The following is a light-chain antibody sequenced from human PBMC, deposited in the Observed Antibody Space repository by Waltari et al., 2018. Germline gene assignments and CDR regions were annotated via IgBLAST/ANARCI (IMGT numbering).Light chain of an antibody. Sequence: IQRTHSPSPLSPSFEDRAITTCRASQSISSWLAWYQQKAGKAPKLLIYKASTLQSGVPSRFSGSGSGTEFTLTISSLQPDDSATYYCQQYNGYSGTFGGGTKVEI. CDR1: QSISSW. V-gene: IGKV1-5*03. J-gene: IGKJ4*01. CDR3: QQYNGYSGT. CDR2: KAS.